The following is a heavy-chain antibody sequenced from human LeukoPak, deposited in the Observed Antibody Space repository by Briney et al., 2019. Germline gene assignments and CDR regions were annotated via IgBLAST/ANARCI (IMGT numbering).Heavy chain of an antibody. CDR2: ISTYNGNT. V-gene: IGHV1-18*01. J-gene: IGHJ4*02. CDR3: ARDRGYCTNAVCPADY. D-gene: IGHD2-8*01. CDR1: GYTFTGYG. Sequence: GASVKVSCKTSGYTFTGYGFNWVRQAPGQGLEWMEWISTYNGNTNFAQKLQGRVTMTTDTSTSTAYMELRSLRSDDTAVYYCARDRGYCTNAVCPADYWGQGTLVTVSS.